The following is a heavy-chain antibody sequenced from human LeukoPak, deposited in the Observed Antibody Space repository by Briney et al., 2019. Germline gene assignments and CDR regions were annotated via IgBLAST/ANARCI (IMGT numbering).Heavy chain of an antibody. J-gene: IGHJ4*02. V-gene: IGHV1-8*01. D-gene: IGHD5-12*01. CDR1: GYTFTSDD. CDR3: ARGRYSGYGIDS. Sequence: SVKVSCKASGYTFTSDDTKGVRQATGQGLEWVVWMNTYSGTTAYAQKFQGRVTMTRNTSISTAYMELSSLASEDTAVYYCARGRYSGYGIDSWGQGTLVSVSS. CDR2: MNTYSGTT.